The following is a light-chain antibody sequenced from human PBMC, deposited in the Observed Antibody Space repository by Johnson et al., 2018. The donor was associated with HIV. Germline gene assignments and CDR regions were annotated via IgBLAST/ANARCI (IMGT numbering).Light chain of an antibody. Sequence: QSMLTQPPSVSAAPGQKVTISCSGSSSNIGNNYVSWYQQLPGTAPKLLIYDNNKLPSGIPDRFSGSKSGTSATLGITGLQTGDEADYYCGTWDSSLSALWVFGTGTNVTVL. CDR1: SSNIGNNY. CDR3: GTWDSSLSALWV. J-gene: IGLJ1*01. CDR2: DNN. V-gene: IGLV1-51*01.